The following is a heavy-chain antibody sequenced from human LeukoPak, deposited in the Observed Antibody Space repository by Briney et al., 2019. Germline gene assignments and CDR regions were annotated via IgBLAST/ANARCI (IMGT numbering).Heavy chain of an antibody. CDR2: IYYSGST. D-gene: IGHD6-13*01. J-gene: IGHJ4*02. Sequence: PSETLSLTCTVSGGSISSYYWSWIQQPPGKGLEWIGYIYYSGSTNYNPSLKSRVTISVDTSKNQFSLKLSSVTAADTAVYYCASLSPHLYSSSWSFFDYWGQGTLVTVSS. CDR3: ASLSPHLYSSSWSFFDY. CDR1: GGSISSYY. V-gene: IGHV4-59*08.